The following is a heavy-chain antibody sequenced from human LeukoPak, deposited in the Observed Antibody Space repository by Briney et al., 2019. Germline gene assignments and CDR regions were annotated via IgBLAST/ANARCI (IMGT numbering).Heavy chain of an antibody. CDR1: GFTFSSYA. CDR2: INGSGGST. Sequence: GGSLRLSCAASGFTFSSYAMSWVRQAPGKGLEWVSAINGSGGSTYYADSVKGRFTISRDNSRNTLYLQMNSLRAEDTAVYYCAKDRSLLLIAAAGYWFDPWGQGTLVTVSS. D-gene: IGHD6-13*01. V-gene: IGHV3-23*01. J-gene: IGHJ5*02. CDR3: AKDRSLLLIAAAGYWFDP.